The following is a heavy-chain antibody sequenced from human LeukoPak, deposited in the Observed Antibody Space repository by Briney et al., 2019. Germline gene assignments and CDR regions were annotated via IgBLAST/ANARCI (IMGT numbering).Heavy chain of an antibody. CDR3: AGGYCSSTSCYANGPIDY. CDR2: ISYDGSNK. CDR1: GFTFSSYA. Sequence: GGSLRLSCAASGFTFSSYAMHRVRQAPGKGLEWVAVISYDGSNKYYADSVKGRFTISRDNSKNTLYLQMNSLRAEDTAVYYCAGGYCSSTSCYANGPIDYWGQGTLVTVSS. D-gene: IGHD2-2*01. V-gene: IGHV3-30*04. J-gene: IGHJ4*02.